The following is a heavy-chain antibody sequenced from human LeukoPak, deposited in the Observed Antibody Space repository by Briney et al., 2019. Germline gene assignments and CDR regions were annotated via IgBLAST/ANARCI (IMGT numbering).Heavy chain of an antibody. CDR2: IIPIFGTA. V-gene: IGHV1-69*13. Sequence: ASVKVSCKASGGTFSSYAISWVRQAAGQGLEWMGGIIPIFGTANYAQKFQGRVTITADESTSTAYMELSSLRSEDTAVYYCAACGGDCYYYYYYGMDVWGQGTTVTVSS. D-gene: IGHD2-21*02. CDR3: AACGGDCYYYYYYGMDV. CDR1: GGTFSSYA. J-gene: IGHJ6*02.